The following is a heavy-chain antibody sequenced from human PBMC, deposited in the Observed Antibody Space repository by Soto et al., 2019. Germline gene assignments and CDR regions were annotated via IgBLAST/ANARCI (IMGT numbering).Heavy chain of an antibody. CDR3: AREETGTFDR. CDR1: GSTFSSYA. CDR2: IWYDGSNE. V-gene: IGHV3-33*01. J-gene: IGHJ4*02. Sequence: QVQLVESGGGVAQPGRSLRLSCAASGSTFSSYAMHWVRQAPGKGLEWVAVIWYDGSNEDYADSVKGRFTISRDNSKNTMFLLMNSLRVEDTAVYYCAREETGTFDRWCQGTLVTVSS. D-gene: IGHD1-1*01.